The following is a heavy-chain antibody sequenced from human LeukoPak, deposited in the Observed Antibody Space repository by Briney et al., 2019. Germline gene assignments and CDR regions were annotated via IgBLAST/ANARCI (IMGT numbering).Heavy chain of an antibody. V-gene: IGHV3-53*01. Sequence: GGSLRLSCAASGLTVSSKDMSWVRQAPGKGLEWVSVIYSGGSTYYTDSVKGRFTISRDNSKNTLYLQINSLRAEDTAVYYCATLARYAIDIWGQGTMVTVSS. CDR3: ATLARYAIDI. CDR1: GLTVSSKD. CDR2: IYSGGST. J-gene: IGHJ3*02. D-gene: IGHD5-24*01.